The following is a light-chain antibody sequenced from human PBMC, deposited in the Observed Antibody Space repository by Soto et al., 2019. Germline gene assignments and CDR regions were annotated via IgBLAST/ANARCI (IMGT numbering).Light chain of an antibody. CDR1: QGIGDT. CDR3: QQYVTSAIT. CDR2: AAS. V-gene: IGKV3-20*01. Sequence: EVVMRQSPATLSVSPGEGATLSCRASQGIGDTLAWYQHKPGQAPRLLIYAASSRATGSPDRFSGGGPGTNFTLTISRLEPEDFALYHCQQYVTSAITFGQGTRLEIK. J-gene: IGKJ5*01.